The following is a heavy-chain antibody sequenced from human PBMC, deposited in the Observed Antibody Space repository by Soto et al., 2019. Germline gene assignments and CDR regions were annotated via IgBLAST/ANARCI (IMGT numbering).Heavy chain of an antibody. CDR3: ARDLTSVRGS. D-gene: IGHD3-10*01. Sequence: QVQMVQSGAEVKKPGSSARVSCKVSGGTFSRHSISWVRQAPGQGLEWMGGIIPIFDATQYAQKFQGRLTVDDEESTTSSHIDLCGLSPGDPDIYYCARDLTSVRGSWGQGTLVTIS. CDR2: IIPIFDAT. J-gene: IGHJ4*02. V-gene: IGHV1-69*01. CDR1: GGTFSRHS.